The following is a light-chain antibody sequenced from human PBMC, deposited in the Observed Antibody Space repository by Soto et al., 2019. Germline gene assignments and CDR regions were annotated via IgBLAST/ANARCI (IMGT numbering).Light chain of an antibody. J-gene: IGKJ1*01. V-gene: IGKV1-5*03. CDR1: QSISSW. CDR2: KAS. Sequence: DIQMTQSPSTLSASVGDRVTITCRASQSISSWLAGYQQKPGKAPKLLIYKASSLESGVPTSFSGSGSGTEFTLTNSSLQPDDFANYYCQQYNSYPWTFGQGTKVEIK. CDR3: QQYNSYPWT.